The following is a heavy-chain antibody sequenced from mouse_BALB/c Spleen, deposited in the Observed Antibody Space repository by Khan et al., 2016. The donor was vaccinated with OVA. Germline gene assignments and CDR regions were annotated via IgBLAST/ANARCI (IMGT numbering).Heavy chain of an antibody. Sequence: QVQLQQSGPELVKPGASVRISCKASGYIFTSYYINWVKQRPGQGLEWIGWIYPGNVNTKYNEKFKGKATLTEDKSSNTAYMQCSSRTSEDSAVYFCAREGYYGNYRAWFAYWGQGTLVTVSA. D-gene: IGHD2-1*01. CDR3: AREGYYGNYRAWFAY. V-gene: IGHV1S56*01. CDR2: IYPGNVNT. J-gene: IGHJ3*01. CDR1: GYIFTSYY.